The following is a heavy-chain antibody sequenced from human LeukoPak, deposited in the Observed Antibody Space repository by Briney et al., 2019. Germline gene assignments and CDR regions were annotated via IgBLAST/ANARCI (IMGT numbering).Heavy chain of an antibody. J-gene: IGHJ4*02. CDR3: ARGGGRYCSSTSCYVGY. V-gene: IGHV4-34*01. CDR1: GGSFSGYD. D-gene: IGHD2-2*01. CDR2: INHSGST. Sequence: PSETLSLTCAVYGGSFSGYDWSWIRQPPGKGLEWIGEINHSGSTNYNPSLKSRVTISVDTSKNQFSLKLSSVTAADTAVYYCARGGGRYCSSTSCYVGYWGQGTLVTVSS.